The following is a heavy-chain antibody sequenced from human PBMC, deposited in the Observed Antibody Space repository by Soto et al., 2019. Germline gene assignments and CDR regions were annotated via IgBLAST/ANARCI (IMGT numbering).Heavy chain of an antibody. CDR1: GFSFSSYW. D-gene: IGHD6-13*01. CDR2: INSDGSST. V-gene: IGHV3-74*01. Sequence: GGSLRLSCAAAGFSFSSYWMHWVRQAPGKGPVWVSRINSDGSSTSYADSVKGRFTISRDNAKNTLYLQMNSLRAEDTAVYYCARHSSSWYFDYWAQGTLVTVSS. CDR3: ARHSSSWYFDY. J-gene: IGHJ4*02.